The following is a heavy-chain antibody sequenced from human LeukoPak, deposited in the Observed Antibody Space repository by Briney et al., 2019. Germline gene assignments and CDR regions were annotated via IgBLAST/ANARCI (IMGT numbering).Heavy chain of an antibody. CDR3: ARVGIVATIGNYYYYMDV. CDR2: IYYSGST. J-gene: IGHJ6*03. CDR1: GGSISIYY. D-gene: IGHD5-12*01. Sequence: SETLSLTCTVSGGSISIYYWSWIRQPPGKGLEWIGYIYYSGSTNYNPSLKSRVTISVDTSKNQFSLKLSSVTAADTAVYYCARVGIVATIGNYYYYMDVWGKGTAVTISS. V-gene: IGHV4-59*01.